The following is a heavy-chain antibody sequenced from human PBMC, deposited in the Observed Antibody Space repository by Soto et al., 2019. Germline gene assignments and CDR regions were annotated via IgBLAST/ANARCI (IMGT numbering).Heavy chain of an antibody. Sequence: QVQLQESGPGLVQPSGTLSLTCAVSGDSITGDNWWSWVRQPPGKGLEWIGEIHHSGATNYNPSRKSRVTISVDKSKKQFSLKLNSVTAADTAMFYCATQGFYRMGVWGRGTTVTVSS. CDR2: IHHSGAT. J-gene: IGHJ6*02. CDR3: ATQGFYRMGV. CDR1: GDSITGDNW. V-gene: IGHV4-4*02.